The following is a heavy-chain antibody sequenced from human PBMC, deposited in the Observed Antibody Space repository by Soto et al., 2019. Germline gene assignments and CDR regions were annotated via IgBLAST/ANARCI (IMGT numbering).Heavy chain of an antibody. J-gene: IGHJ4*02. CDR3: ARRDSSSWYGGYYFDY. Sequence: ASVKVSCKASGGTFSSYAISWVRQAPGQGLEWMGGIIPIFGTANYAQKFQGRVTITADESTSTAYMELSSLRSEDTAVYYCARRDSSSWYGGYYFDYWGQGTLVTDS. D-gene: IGHD6-13*01. CDR2: IIPIFGTA. CDR1: GGTFSSYA. V-gene: IGHV1-69*13.